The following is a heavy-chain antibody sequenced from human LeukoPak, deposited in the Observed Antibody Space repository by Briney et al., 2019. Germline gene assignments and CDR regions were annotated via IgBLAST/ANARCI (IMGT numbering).Heavy chain of an antibody. J-gene: IGHJ4*02. CDR3: ARLCSGGSCYSRGFIDY. Sequence: SETLSLTCAVYGGSFSGYYWSWIRQPPGRGLEWIGEINHSGSTNYNPSLKSRVTISVDTSKNQFSLKLSSVTAADTAVYYCARLCSGGSCYSRGFIDYWGQGTLVTVSS. CDR1: GGSFSGYY. CDR2: INHSGST. D-gene: IGHD2-15*01. V-gene: IGHV4-34*01.